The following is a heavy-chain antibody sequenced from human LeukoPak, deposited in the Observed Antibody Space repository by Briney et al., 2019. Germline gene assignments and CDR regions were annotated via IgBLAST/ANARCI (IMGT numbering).Heavy chain of an antibody. CDR1: GFTVSSSY. V-gene: IGHV3-53*04. D-gene: IGHD6-6*01. CDR2: IFSGGST. J-gene: IGHJ4*02. Sequence: PGGSLRLSCAASGFTVSSSYMSWVRQAPGKGLEWVSVIFSGGSTYYADSVKGRFTISRHNSKNTLYLQMNSLRTEDTAVYYCAKEGPARIDYWGQGTLVTVSS. CDR3: AKEGPARIDY.